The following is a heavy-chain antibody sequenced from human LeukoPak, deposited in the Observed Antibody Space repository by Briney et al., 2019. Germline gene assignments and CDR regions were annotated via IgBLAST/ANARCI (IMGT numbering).Heavy chain of an antibody. V-gene: IGHV4-4*07. D-gene: IGHD1-1*01. CDR3: AKVAGATGLTGWFDP. CDR2: IYTTGTS. Sequence: SETLSLTCTVSGDSITSYSWTWIRQSAGKGLEWIGRIYTTGTSNYSPSLKSRVTMSVDRTRNQLSLTLRSVTAADSAVYYCAKVAGATGLTGWFDPWGQGTLITVSS. CDR1: GDSITSYS. J-gene: IGHJ5*02.